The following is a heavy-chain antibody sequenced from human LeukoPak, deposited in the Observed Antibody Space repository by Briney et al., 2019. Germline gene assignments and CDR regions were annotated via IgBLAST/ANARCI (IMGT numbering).Heavy chain of an antibody. CDR2: ISESGSAI. J-gene: IGHJ5*02. CDR3: ARDQYNYGYVSWFDP. D-gene: IGHD5-18*01. CDR1: GFTFSSYE. Sequence: GGSLRLSCAGSGFTFSSYEMNWVRLAPGKGLEWVSYISESGSAIYYADSVKGRFTISRDNAKNSLYLQMNSLRAEDTAVYYCARDQYNYGYVSWFDPWGQGTLVTVSS. V-gene: IGHV3-48*03.